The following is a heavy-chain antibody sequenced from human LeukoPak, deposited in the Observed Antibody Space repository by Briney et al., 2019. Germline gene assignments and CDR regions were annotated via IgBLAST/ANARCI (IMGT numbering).Heavy chain of an antibody. D-gene: IGHD3-22*01. CDR3: AKDVYYYDSSGYQDY. CDR1: GFTFDDYG. J-gene: IGHJ4*02. Sequence: GSLRLSCAASGFTFDDYGMSWVRQAPGKGLEWVAFIRYDGSNKYYADSVKGRFTISRDNSKNTLYLQMNSLRAEDTAVYYCAKDVYYYDSSGYQDYWGQGTLVTVSS. V-gene: IGHV3-30*02. CDR2: IRYDGSNK.